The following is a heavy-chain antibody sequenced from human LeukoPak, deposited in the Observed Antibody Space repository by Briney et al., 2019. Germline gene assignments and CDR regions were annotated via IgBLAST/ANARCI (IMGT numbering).Heavy chain of an antibody. Sequence: GGSPRLSCAASGFTFSSYGVNWVRQAPGKGLEWVSFISSSSSHIYYADSVKGRFTISRDNPKKSLYLQMNSLRAEDTAVYYCARVEGGAWAFDYWGQGTLVTVSS. J-gene: IGHJ4*02. V-gene: IGHV3-21*01. CDR1: GFTFSSYG. CDR2: ISSSSSHI. CDR3: ARVEGGAWAFDY. D-gene: IGHD1-26*01.